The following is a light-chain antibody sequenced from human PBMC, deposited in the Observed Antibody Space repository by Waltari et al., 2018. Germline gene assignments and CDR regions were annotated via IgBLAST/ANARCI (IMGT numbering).Light chain of an antibody. CDR2: GAS. Sequence: EIVMTQSPATLSLSPGERATLSCRASQSVRSNLAWYQQKPGQAPRLLIYGASTRATGIPGRFSGSGSGTEFTLTISSLQSEDVAVYYCQQYNNWPPAFGQGTKLEIK. CDR3: QQYNNWPPA. V-gene: IGKV3-15*01. CDR1: QSVRSN. J-gene: IGKJ2*01.